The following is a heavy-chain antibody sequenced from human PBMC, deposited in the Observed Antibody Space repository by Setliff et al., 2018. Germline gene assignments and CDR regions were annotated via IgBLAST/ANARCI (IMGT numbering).Heavy chain of an antibody. D-gene: IGHD3-22*01. CDR1: GYTFTDYA. V-gene: IGHV1-3*01. CDR2: INPGNGNT. CDR3: ARDRKEVVISPSQAAFDI. Sequence: ASVKVSCKASGYTFTDYAMHWVRQAPGQRLEWMGWINPGNGNTKYSQKFQGRVTITRDTSASTAYMELSSLRSEDTAVYYCARDRKEVVISPSQAAFDIWGQGTMVTVSS. J-gene: IGHJ3*02.